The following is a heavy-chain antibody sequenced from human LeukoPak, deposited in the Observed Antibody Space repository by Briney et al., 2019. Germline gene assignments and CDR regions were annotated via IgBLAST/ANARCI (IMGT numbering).Heavy chain of an antibody. CDR1: GFTFSSCA. CDR3: AKDAFWVTIRGVKNAFDI. V-gene: IGHV3-23*01. J-gene: IGHJ3*02. CDR2: SNGSGGST. D-gene: IGHD3-10*01. Sequence: QTGGSLRLSCAASGFTFSSCAMSWVRQAPGKGLEWVSSSNGSGGSTYYADSVKGRFTISRDNSKNTLYLQMNSLRAEDTAVYYCAKDAFWVTIRGVKNAFDIWGQGTMVTVSS.